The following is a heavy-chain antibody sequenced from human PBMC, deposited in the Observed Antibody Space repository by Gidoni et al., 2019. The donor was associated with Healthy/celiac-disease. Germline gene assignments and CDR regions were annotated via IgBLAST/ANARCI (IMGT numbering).Heavy chain of an antibody. CDR1: GFNFSSNA. CDR3: AKDSFIVATIRSLGFDY. V-gene: IGHV3-23*01. J-gene: IGHJ4*02. Sequence: EVQLLESGGGLVQPGGYLRLSCAASGFNFSSNAMSWVRQAPGKGLEWVSAISGSGGSTYYADSVKGRFTISRDNSKNTLYLQMNSLRAEDTAVYYCAKDSFIVATIRSLGFDYWGQGTLVTVSS. D-gene: IGHD5-12*01. CDR2: ISGSGGST.